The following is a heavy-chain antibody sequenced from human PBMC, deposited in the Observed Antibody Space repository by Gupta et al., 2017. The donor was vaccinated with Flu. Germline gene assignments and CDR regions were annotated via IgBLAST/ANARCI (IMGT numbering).Heavy chain of an antibody. Sequence: RLVESGGGLVKPGGSLRLSCVVSGFTFSDPYMDWIRQAPGKGLEWVGRIRNKANSYTTEFAASVKDRFTITRDDSKSSLYLQMNSLKAEDTAVYYCSRCETGPSPPGRNDCWGQGTLVTVSS. J-gene: IGHJ4*02. CDR3: SRCETGPSPPGRNDC. CDR2: IRNKANSYTT. CDR1: GFTFSDPY. D-gene: IGHD1-14*01. V-gene: IGHV3-72*01.